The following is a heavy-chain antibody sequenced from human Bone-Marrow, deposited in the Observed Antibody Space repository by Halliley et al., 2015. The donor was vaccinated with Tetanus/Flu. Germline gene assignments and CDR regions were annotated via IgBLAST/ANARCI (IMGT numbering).Heavy chain of an antibody. V-gene: IGHV3-7*03. Sequence: SLRLSCAASGFTFRDYWMGWVRQAPGKGLEWVADIKGDGSDTRYVASVKGRFSISRDNTKNSLSLQMNSPRVEDTAVYYCARDGGGEYMGGRGPLVPVSA. CDR1: GFTFRDYW. J-gene: IGHJ4*02. D-gene: IGHD4-17*01. CDR2: IKGDGSDT. CDR3: ARDGGGEYM.